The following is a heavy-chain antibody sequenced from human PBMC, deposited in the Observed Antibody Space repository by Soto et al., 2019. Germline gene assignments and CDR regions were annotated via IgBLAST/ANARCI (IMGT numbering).Heavy chain of an antibody. CDR1: GFTFSSYS. CDR2: ISSSSSYI. CDR3: ARVPNLYSSSYYFDY. J-gene: IGHJ4*02. V-gene: IGHV3-21*01. D-gene: IGHD6-6*01. Sequence: PGGSLRLSCAASGFTFSSYSMNWVRQAPGKGLEWVSSISSSSSYIYYADSVKGRFTISGDNAKNSLYLQMNSLRAEDTAVYYCARVPNLYSSSYYFDYWGQGTLVTVSS.